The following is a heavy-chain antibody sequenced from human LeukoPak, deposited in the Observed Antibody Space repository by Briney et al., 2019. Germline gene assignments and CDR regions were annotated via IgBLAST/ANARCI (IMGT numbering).Heavy chain of an antibody. CDR2: MNPNSGNT. V-gene: IGHV1-8*01. J-gene: IGHJ6*03. CDR1: GYTFTSYD. CDR3: ARKQPHTGYYYYYYMDV. Sequence: GASVKVSCKASGYTFTSYDINWVRQATGQGLEWMGWMNPNSGNTGYAQKFQGRVTMTRNTSISTAYMELSSLRSEDTAVYYCARKQPHTGYYYYYYMDVWGKGTTVTVSS. D-gene: IGHD6-13*01.